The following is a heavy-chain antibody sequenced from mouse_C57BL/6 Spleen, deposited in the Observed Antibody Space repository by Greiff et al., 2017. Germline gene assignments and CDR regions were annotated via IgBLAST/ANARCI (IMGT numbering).Heavy chain of an antibody. CDR3: TPYDGYFDD. CDR1: GFNIKDDY. D-gene: IGHD2-3*01. J-gene: IGHJ2*01. CDR2: IDPENGDT. Sequence: EVQLVESGAELVRPGASVKLSCTASGFNIKDDYMHWVKQRPEQGLEWIGWIDPENGDTEYASKFQGKATITADTSSNTAYLQLSSLTSEDTAVYYCTPYDGYFDDWGQGTTLTVSS. V-gene: IGHV14-4*01.